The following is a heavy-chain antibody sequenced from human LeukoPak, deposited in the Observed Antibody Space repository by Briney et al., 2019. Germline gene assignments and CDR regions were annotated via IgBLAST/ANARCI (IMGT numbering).Heavy chain of an antibody. D-gene: IGHD2-2*01. CDR1: GYTFTSYG. V-gene: IGHV1-18*01. J-gene: IGHJ5*02. Sequence: ASVKVSCKASGYTFTSYGISWVRQAPGQGLEWMGWISAYNGNTNYAQKLQGRVTMTTDTSTSTAYMGLRSLRSDDTAVYYCARASSAHIVVVPAASNWFDPWGQGTLVTVSS. CDR2: ISAYNGNT. CDR3: ARASSAHIVVVPAASNWFDP.